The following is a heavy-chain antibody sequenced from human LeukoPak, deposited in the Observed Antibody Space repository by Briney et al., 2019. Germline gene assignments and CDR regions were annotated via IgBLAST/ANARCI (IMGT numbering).Heavy chain of an antibody. CDR3: TRSLDY. D-gene: IGHD2-15*01. J-gene: IGHJ4*02. V-gene: IGHV3-7*02. Sequence: GGSLRLSCAASGFTFSTYAMSWVRQAPGKGLEWVANIKADGSEIYYVDSVKGRFTISRDNAKNFLYLQMNSLRAEDTAVYFCTRSLDYWGQGTLVTVSS. CDR1: GFTFSTYA. CDR2: IKADGSEI.